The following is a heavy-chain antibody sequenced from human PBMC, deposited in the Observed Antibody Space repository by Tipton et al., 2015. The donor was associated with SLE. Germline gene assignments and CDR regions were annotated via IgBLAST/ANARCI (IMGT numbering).Heavy chain of an antibody. J-gene: IGHJ6*02. V-gene: IGHV3-30*02. D-gene: IGHD3-3*01. CDR2: TRYHGSQE. CDR3: AKDRLHYDFWSGYDKENYAMDV. CDR1: GFSFSSYG. Sequence: GSLRLSCVASGFSFSSYGMHGVRQAPGKGLEWVAFTRYHGSQESYADSVKGRFTISRDNSRNTLYLEVSSLTAEDTAVYYCAKDRLHYDFWSGYDKENYAMDVWGQGTTITVSS.